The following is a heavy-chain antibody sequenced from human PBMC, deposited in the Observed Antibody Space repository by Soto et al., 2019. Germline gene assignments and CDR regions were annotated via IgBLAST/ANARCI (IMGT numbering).Heavy chain of an antibody. Sequence: SETLSLTCTVSGGSISSYYWSWIRQPPGKGLEWIVYIYYSGSTNYNPSLKSRVTISVDTSKNQFSLKLSSVTAADTAVYYCARGSLYYDILTGYRYYYGMDVWGQGTTVTVSS. D-gene: IGHD3-9*01. J-gene: IGHJ6*02. CDR3: ARGSLYYDILTGYRYYYGMDV. CDR1: GGSISSYY. CDR2: IYYSGST. V-gene: IGHV4-59*01.